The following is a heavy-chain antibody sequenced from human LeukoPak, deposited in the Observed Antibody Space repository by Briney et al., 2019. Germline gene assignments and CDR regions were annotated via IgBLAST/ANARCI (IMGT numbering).Heavy chain of an antibody. Sequence: PGGSLRLSCAPSGFTFSSFGMNWVRQPPGKGLEWIGSIYYSGSTYYNPSLKSRVTISVDTSKNQFSLKLSSVTAADTAVYYCARSAESSSWFDYWGQGTLVTVSS. CDR3: ARSAESSSWFDY. CDR2: IYYSGST. CDR1: GFTFSSFGM. J-gene: IGHJ4*02. D-gene: IGHD6-13*01. V-gene: IGHV4-39*07.